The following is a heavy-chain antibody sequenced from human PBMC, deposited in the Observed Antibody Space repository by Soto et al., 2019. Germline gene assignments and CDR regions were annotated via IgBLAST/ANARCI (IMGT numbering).Heavy chain of an antibody. V-gene: IGHV3-49*04. Sequence: GGSLHLSCTASGFTFGDYAMSWVRQAPGKGLEWVGFIRSKAYGGTTEYAASVKGRFTISRDDSKSIAYLQMNSLKTEDTAVYYCTRVLLWFGESPGYWGQGTLVTVSS. J-gene: IGHJ4*02. D-gene: IGHD3-10*01. CDR3: TRVLLWFGESPGY. CDR2: IRSKAYGGTT. CDR1: GFTFGDYA.